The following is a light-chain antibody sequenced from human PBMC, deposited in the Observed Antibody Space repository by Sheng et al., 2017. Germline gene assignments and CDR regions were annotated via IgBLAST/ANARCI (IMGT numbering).Light chain of an antibody. Sequence: EIVLTQSPDTLSLSPGERATLSCRASQSISSTSLAWYQQKPGQAPRLLIYDASNRATGIPARFSGSGSGTDFTLTISSLEPEDFAVYYCQQRSNYTFGQGTKLEIK. V-gene: IGKV3D-20*02. J-gene: IGKJ2*01. CDR2: DAS. CDR3: QQRSNYT. CDR1: QSISSTS.